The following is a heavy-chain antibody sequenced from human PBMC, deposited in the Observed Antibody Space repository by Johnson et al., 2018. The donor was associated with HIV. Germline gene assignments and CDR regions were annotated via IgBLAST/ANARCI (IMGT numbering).Heavy chain of an antibody. CDR3: TTTNLELMDDAFDI. CDR1: GFTFSSYA. J-gene: IGHJ3*02. CDR2: ISYDGSNK. D-gene: IGHD1-7*01. V-gene: IGHV3-30-3*01. Sequence: QVQLVESGGGVVQSGRSLRLSCAASGFTFSSYALHWVRQAPGKGLQWVAVISYDGSNKYYADSVKGRFTISRDNSKNTLYLQMNSLKTEDTAVYYCTTTNLELMDDAFDIWGQGTMVTVSS.